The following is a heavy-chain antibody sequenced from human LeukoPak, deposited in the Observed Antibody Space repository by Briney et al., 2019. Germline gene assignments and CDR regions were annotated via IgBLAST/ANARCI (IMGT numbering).Heavy chain of an antibody. CDR3: AKTPPGELWENFDY. CDR1: GFTFSSYW. Sequence: GGSLRLSCAASGFTFSSYWMNWARQAPGKGLEWVASINHNGNVNYYVDSVKGRFTISRDNAKSSLYLQMNSLRAEDTAVYYCAKTPPGELWENFDYWGQGTLVTVSS. V-gene: IGHV3-7*01. J-gene: IGHJ4*02. CDR2: INHNGNVN. D-gene: IGHD2-21*01.